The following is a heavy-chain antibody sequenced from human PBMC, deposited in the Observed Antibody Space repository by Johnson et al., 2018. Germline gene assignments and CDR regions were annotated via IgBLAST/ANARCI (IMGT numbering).Heavy chain of an antibody. J-gene: IGHJ5*02. CDR1: GFTFTKHA. CDR2: ISANGVYT. V-gene: IGHV3-23*04. Sequence: VQLVESGGGLVQPGESLKLSCAASGFTFTKHAMTWVRQAPGKGLEWVATISANGVYTYYPASVKGRFTIPNDNSKNALFLQMNSLRAEDTALYYCAKGRDEWDLILWFDPWGHGTLVTVS. CDR3: AKGRDEWDLILWFDP. D-gene: IGHD1-26*01.